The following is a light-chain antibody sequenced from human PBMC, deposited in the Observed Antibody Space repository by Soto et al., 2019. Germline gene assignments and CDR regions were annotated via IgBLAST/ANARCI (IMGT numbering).Light chain of an antibody. J-gene: IGKJ1*01. CDR1: QAIANY. Sequence: DIQMTQSPSSLSASVGDRVTITCRASQAIANYLAWYQQKQGKAPKLLIYAASTLQPGVPSRFSGSGSGTDLPLNINIQPHDDFATYYCQSHNTGRTFGQGTKVEIK. CDR3: QSHNTGRT. V-gene: IGKV1-27*01. CDR2: AAS.